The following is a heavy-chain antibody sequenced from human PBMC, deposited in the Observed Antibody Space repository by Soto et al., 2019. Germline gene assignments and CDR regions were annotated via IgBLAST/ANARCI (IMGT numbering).Heavy chain of an antibody. CDR1: GGSFSGYY. CDR2: INHSGST. V-gene: IGHV4-34*01. CDR3: ARGQFGRITIFGVVITQNWFDP. D-gene: IGHD3-3*01. J-gene: IGHJ5*02. Sequence: QVQLQQWGAGLSKPSETLSLTCAVYGGSFSGYYWSWIRQPPGKGLEWIGEINHSGSTNYNPSLKSRVTISVDTSKNQFSLKLSSVTAADTAVYYCARGQFGRITIFGVVITQNWFDPWGQGTLVTVSS.